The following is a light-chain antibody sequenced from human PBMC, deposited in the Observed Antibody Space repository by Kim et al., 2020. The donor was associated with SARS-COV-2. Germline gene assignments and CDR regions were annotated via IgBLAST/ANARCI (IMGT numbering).Light chain of an antibody. J-gene: IGKJ4*01. CDR2: DAS. Sequence: EIVLTQSPATLSLSPGERATLSCRASQSVTTYLAWYQQRPGQAPRLLIYDASNRASGIPARFSGSGYGTDFTLTISSLEPVDFAVYYSHHSSEWTLTFGGGTKVGIK. CDR1: QSVTTY. V-gene: IGKV3-11*01. CDR3: HHSSEWTLT.